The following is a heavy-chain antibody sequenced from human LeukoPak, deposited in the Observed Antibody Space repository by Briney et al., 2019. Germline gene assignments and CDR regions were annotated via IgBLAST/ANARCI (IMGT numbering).Heavy chain of an antibody. CDR2: IKSDGST. D-gene: IGHD3-22*01. CDR3: ARAPSEIGGYYPEYFRH. CDR1: GFTFSNYL. J-gene: IGHJ1*01. Sequence: GGSLRLSCAASGFTFSNYLMHWVRQAPGKGLVWVSRIKSDGSTRYADSVKGRFTISRDNAKNTVSLQMTSLRAEDTGVYYCARAPSEIGGYYPEYFRHWGQGTLVIVSS. V-gene: IGHV3-74*01.